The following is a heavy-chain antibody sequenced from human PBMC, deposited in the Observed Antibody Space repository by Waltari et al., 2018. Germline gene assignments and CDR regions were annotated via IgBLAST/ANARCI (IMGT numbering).Heavy chain of an antibody. J-gene: IGHJ4*02. Sequence: GSGVRQSPDKGLEWIGQVHRNGRTNYNPSRASRAIVSLDSSMNQFSLRILSATAADTAVYYCARDLGRGLFLDSWGQGTLVTVSP. CDR3: ARDLGRGLFLDS. V-gene: IGHV4-4*02. D-gene: IGHD2-15*01. CDR2: VHRNGRT.